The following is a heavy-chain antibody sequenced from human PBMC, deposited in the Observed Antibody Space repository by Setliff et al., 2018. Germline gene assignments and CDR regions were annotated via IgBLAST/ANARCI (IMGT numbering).Heavy chain of an antibody. D-gene: IGHD3-10*01. CDR1: GFSVSTFS. CDR2: ISDDGTND. V-gene: IGHV3-30*03. J-gene: IGHJ4*02. Sequence: GGSLRLSCAASGFSVSTFSMHWVRQTPVKGLEWVATISDDGTNDFYADSVKGRFTVFRDNAKNSLYLQMSSLRTDDTALYYCATARRGYQYGSGSLFDDWGQGTLVTVSS. CDR3: ATARRGYQYGSGSLFDD.